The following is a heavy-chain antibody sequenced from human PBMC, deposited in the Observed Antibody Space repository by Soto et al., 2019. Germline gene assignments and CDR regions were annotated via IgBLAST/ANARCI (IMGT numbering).Heavy chain of an antibody. J-gene: IGHJ2*01. CDR2: IRQDGGDK. CDR1: GFTFSNYW. D-gene: IGHD2-21*02. V-gene: IGHV3-7*03. CDR3: ARIDCGGNCYSRSWYFDI. Sequence: EVQLVESGGGLVQPGGSLRLSCVASGFTFSNYWMGWVRQAPGKGLEWVANIRQDGGDKRDLDSVKGRFTISRDNDQKSMYLQMNSLRAEDTAVYDCARIDCGGNCYSRSWYFDIWCRGTLVTVSS.